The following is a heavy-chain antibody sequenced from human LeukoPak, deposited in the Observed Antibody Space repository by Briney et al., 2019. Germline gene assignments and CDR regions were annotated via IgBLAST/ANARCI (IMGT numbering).Heavy chain of an antibody. CDR3: ARGKYIDSGSYNVFDY. D-gene: IGHD3-10*01. J-gene: IGHJ4*02. Sequence: GGSLRLSCAASGFTFSSYAMSWVRQAPGKGLEWVSAISGSGGSTYYADSVKGRFTISRDNSKNTLYLQMNSLRAEDTAVYYCARGKYIDSGSYNVFDYWGQGTLVTVSS. CDR2: ISGSGGST. V-gene: IGHV3-23*01. CDR1: GFTFSSYA.